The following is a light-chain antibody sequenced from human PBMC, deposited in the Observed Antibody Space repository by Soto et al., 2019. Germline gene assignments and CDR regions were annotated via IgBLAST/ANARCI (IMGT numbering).Light chain of an antibody. Sequence: ENVLTQSPGTLSLSPGERATLSCRASQSVTNSYLAWYQQKPGQAPRLLIYGASSRATGIPDRFSGSGSGTDFTLTVSRLEPEDFAVYYCQQYGSSPFTFGGGTKVDIK. V-gene: IGKV3-20*01. CDR3: QQYGSSPFT. CDR2: GAS. CDR1: QSVTNSY. J-gene: IGKJ4*01.